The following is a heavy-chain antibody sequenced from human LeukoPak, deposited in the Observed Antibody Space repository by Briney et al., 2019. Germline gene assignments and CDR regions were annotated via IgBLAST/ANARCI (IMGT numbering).Heavy chain of an antibody. V-gene: IGHV1-18*01. CDR2: ISAYNGNT. CDR1: GYTFTSYG. D-gene: IGHD1-14*01. CDR3: ARDLVHVGEGWNHDYYYGMDV. J-gene: IGHJ6*02. Sequence: GASVKVSCKASGYTFTSYGISWVRQAPGQGLEWMGWISAYNGNTNYAQKLQGRVTMTTDTSTSTAYMELRSLRSDDTAVYYCARDLVHVGEGWNHDYYYGMDVWGQGTTVTVSS.